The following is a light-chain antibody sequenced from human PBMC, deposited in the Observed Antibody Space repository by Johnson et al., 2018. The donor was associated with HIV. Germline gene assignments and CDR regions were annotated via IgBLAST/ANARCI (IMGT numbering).Light chain of an antibody. CDR3: GTWDSNLRGGLYV. CDR1: SSNIGNNY. Sequence: QSVLTQPPSVSAPPGQKVTISCSGSSSNIGNNYVSWYQHLPGTAPQLLIYDNNKRPSGIPDRFSGSKSGTSATLGITGLQTGDEADYYFGTWDSNLRGGLYVFGSGTRVTVL. J-gene: IGLJ1*01. CDR2: DNN. V-gene: IGLV1-51*01.